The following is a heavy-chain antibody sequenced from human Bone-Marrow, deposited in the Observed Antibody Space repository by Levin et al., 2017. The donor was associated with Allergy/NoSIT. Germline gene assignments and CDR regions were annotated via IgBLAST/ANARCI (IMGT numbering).Heavy chain of an antibody. CDR1: GGSVSGYY. Sequence: SSETLSLTCTVSGGSVSGYYWSWIRQPPGRGLDYIGYTHATAESNYNPSLKSRVTMSVDTSKNQLSLNLGSVTAADTAVYYCGRHSISGNYPLDYWGQGTLVTVSS. J-gene: IGHJ4*02. V-gene: IGHV4-59*02. CDR2: THATAES. D-gene: IGHD3-10*01. CDR3: GRHSISGNYPLDY.